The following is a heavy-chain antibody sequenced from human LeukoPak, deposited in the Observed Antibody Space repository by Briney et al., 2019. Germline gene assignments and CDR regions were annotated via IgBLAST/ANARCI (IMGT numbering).Heavy chain of an antibody. CDR3: AVPGGSGWYERFDY. D-gene: IGHD6-19*01. CDR1: GYTFTSYG. V-gene: IGHV1-18*01. Sequence: ASVKVSCKASGYTFTSYGISWVRQAPGQGLEWMGWISAYNGNTNYAQKFQGRVTMTRDTSISTAYMELSRLRSDDTAVYYCAVPGGSGWYERFDYWGQGTLVTVSS. CDR2: ISAYNGNT. J-gene: IGHJ4*02.